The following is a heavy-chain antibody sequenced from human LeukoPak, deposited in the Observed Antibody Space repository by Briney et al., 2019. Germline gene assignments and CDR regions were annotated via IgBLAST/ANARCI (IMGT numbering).Heavy chain of an antibody. CDR3: ARRMGGDYGHWFDP. CDR1: GGSIRTYY. CDR2: IYYSGNT. D-gene: IGHD4-17*01. J-gene: IGHJ5*02. Sequence: SETLSLTCIVSGGSIRTYYWSWIRQPPGKGLEWIGYIYYSGNTNYNPSLQSRVTISVDTSKNQFSLKLSSVTAADTAVYSCARRMGGDYGHWFDPWGQGILVTVSS. V-gene: IGHV4-59*08.